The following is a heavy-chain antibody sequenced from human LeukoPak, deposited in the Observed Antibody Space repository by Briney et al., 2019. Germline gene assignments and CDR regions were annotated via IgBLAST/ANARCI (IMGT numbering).Heavy chain of an antibody. CDR2: IYYSGST. CDR1: GGSISSYY. D-gene: IGHD3-22*01. Sequence: PSETLSLTCTVSGGSISSYYWSWIRQPPGKGLEWIGYIYYSGSTNYNPSLKSRVTISVDTSKNQFSLKLSSVTAADTAVYYCARLVDYYYDSSGYYGGPRWFDPWGQGTLVTVSS. J-gene: IGHJ5*02. CDR3: ARLVDYYYDSSGYYGGPRWFDP. V-gene: IGHV4-59*01.